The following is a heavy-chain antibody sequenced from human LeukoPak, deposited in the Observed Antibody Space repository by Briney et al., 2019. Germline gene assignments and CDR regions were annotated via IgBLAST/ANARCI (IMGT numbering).Heavy chain of an antibody. Sequence: GRSRRLSWAVAGFTFSSFWMHWVRQAPGKVRGWVSRINSDGSSTIYTDSGKGRFTISRHTPKNTLYRQVDCVIAEHPAVYYCANYDYYYYYMDVWGKGTTVTVSS. CDR1: GFTFSSFW. CDR3: ANYDYYYYYMDV. D-gene: IGHD1-7*01. J-gene: IGHJ6*03. V-gene: IGHV3-74*01. CDR2: INSDGSST.